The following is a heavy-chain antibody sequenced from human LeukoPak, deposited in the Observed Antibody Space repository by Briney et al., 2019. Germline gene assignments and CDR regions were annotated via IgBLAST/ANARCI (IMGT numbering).Heavy chain of an antibody. V-gene: IGHV4-34*01. CDR1: GGSFSGYY. J-gene: IGHJ6*03. CDR2: INHSGST. Sequence: PSETLSPTCAVYGGSFSGYYWSWIRQPPGKGLEWIGEINHSGSTNYNSSLKSRVTISVDTSKNQFSLKLSSVTAADTAVYYCARGAYCTSTSCYVLGLGPNYYYYYMDVWAKGTTVTVSS. D-gene: IGHD2-2*01. CDR3: ARGAYCTSTSCYVLGLGPNYYYYYMDV.